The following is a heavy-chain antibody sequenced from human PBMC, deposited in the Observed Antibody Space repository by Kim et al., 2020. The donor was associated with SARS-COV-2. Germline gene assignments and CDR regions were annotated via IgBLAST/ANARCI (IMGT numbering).Heavy chain of an antibody. J-gene: IGHJ4*02. CDR2: VKPEGSDK. CDR1: GFTYSTFW. V-gene: IGHV3-7*01. CDR3: ARGSGYHLY. Sequence: GGSLRLSGAASGFTYSTFWMNWVRQAPGKGLEWVANVKPEGSDKYYVASVHGRFTISRDNAKNSLYLQMNSLGAEDRAVYYCARGSGYHLYWGQGTLVT. D-gene: IGHD6-13*01.